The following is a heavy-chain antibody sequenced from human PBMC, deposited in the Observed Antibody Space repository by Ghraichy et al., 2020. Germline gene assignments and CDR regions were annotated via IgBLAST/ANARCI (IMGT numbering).Heavy chain of an antibody. V-gene: IGHV4-61*01. D-gene: IGHD2/OR15-2a*01. J-gene: IGHJ6*02. CDR2: VYNTRST. CDR1: GGSVTSTTDY. Sequence: SQTLSLTCTVSGGSVTSTTDYWNWIRQPPGKGLEWIGYVYNTRSTKYNPSLKSRVTVSVDPSKNQLSLKVRSVTAADTAVYYCARDRDSSNFHFHHSLDVWGQGTTVTVSS. CDR3: ARDRDSSNFHFHHSLDV.